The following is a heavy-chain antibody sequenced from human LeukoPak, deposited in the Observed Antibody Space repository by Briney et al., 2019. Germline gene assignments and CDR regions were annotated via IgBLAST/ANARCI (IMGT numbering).Heavy chain of an antibody. J-gene: IGHJ4*02. CDR1: GGSISSYY. D-gene: IGHD3-10*01. CDR2: IYTSGST. V-gene: IGHV4-4*07. Sequence: SETLSLTCTVSGGSISSYYWSWIRQPAGKGLEWIGRIYTSGSTNYNPSLKSRATMSVDTSKKHFSLKLTSVTAADTAVYYCARRYPSVRGVNLRPQEVRKYYFDYWGQGNLVTVSS. CDR3: ARRYPSVRGVNLRPQEVRKYYFDY.